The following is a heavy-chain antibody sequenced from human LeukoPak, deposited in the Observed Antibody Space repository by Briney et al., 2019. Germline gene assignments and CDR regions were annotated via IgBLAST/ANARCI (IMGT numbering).Heavy chain of an antibody. V-gene: IGHV3-74*01. J-gene: IGHJ4*02. CDR3: AKDPYYDFWSGYFGYYFDY. Sequence: GGSLRLSCAASGFTFSSYWMHWVRQAPGKGLVWVSRINSDGSSTSYADSVKGRFTISRDNSKNTLYLQMNSLRAEDTAVYYCAKDPYYDFWSGYFGYYFDYWGQGTLVTVSS. D-gene: IGHD3-3*01. CDR2: INSDGSST. CDR1: GFTFSSYW.